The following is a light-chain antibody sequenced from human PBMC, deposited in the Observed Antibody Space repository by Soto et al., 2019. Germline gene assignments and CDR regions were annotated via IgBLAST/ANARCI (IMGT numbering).Light chain of an antibody. V-gene: IGKV3-11*01. CDR2: DAS. J-gene: IGKJ5*01. CDR3: QQRRRWPIT. Sequence: EIVLTQSPATLSLSPGERATLSCRASQSLNIYLAWYQQKPGQAPRLLIYDASNRATGIPARFSGSGSETDLTLTINSREPEDFAVYYCQQRRRWPITFGQGTRLEIK. CDR1: QSLNIY.